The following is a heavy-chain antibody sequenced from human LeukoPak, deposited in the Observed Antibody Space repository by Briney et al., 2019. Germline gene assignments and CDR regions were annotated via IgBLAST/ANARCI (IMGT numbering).Heavy chain of an antibody. J-gene: IGHJ4*02. CDR1: GFTFSDYY. V-gene: IGHV3-11*04. CDR3: ARNLPAADY. Sequence: GGSLRLSCAASGFTFSDYYMSWIRQAPGKGLEWVSYISRSSDVIYYADSVKGRFTISRDNAKNSLYLQMNSLRAEDTAVYYCARNLPAADYWGQGTLVTVSS. D-gene: IGHD2-2*01. CDR2: ISRSSDVI.